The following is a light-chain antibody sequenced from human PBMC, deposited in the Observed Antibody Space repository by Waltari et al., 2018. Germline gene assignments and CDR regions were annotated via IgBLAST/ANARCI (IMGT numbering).Light chain of an antibody. CDR2: AAF. V-gene: IGKV1D-12*01. J-gene: IGKJ4*01. CDR3: QQCNTLPFA. Sequence: DIQMTQSPSSVSASVGDTVTITCRASQSISAWLDWYQQKPGKAPKLLISAAFNLQSGVPSRFSGSRSGTDFSLTISSLQPEDFATYYCQQCNTLPFAFGGGTTVEIK. CDR1: QSISAW.